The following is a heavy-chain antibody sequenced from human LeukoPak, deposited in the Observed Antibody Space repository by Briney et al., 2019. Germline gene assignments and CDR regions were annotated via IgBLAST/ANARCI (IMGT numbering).Heavy chain of an antibody. D-gene: IGHD3-22*01. Sequence: SETLSLTCTVSGGSINSHYWSWIRQPPGKGLEWIGYISYTGSTNYIPSLKSRVTISVGTSKNQFSLRLTSVTAADTAVYYCARVLSSYYYVSSGYDYFDYCGQGTLVTVSS. CDR1: GGSINSHY. J-gene: IGHJ4*02. V-gene: IGHV4-59*11. CDR3: ARVLSSYYYVSSGYDYFDY. CDR2: ISYTGST.